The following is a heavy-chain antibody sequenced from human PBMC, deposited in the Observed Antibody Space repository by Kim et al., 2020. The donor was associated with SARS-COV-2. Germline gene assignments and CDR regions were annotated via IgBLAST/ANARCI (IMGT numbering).Heavy chain of an antibody. D-gene: IGHD3-3*01. CDR3: ARVRVVAGEDYFDY. V-gene: IGHV3-53*01. CDR2: IYSGGST. Sequence: GGSLRLSCAASGFTVSSNYMSWVRQAPGKGLEWVSIIYSGGSTYYADSGKGRFTISRDNSRNTLYLQMNSLRAEDTAVYYCARVRVVAGEDYFDYWGQG. CDR1: GFTVSSNY. J-gene: IGHJ4*02.